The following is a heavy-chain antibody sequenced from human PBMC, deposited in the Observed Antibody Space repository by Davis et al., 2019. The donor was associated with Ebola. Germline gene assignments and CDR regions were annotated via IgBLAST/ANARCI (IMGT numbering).Heavy chain of an antibody. CDR1: GYTFTSYA. J-gene: IGHJ6*02. Sequence: AASVKVSCKASGYTFTSYAMHWVRQAPGQRLEWMGWINAGNGNTKYSQKFQGRVTITRDTSASTAYMELSSLRSEDTAVYYCAREKNVLRFLEWGGYGMDVWGQGTTVTVSS. D-gene: IGHD3-3*01. CDR3: AREKNVLRFLEWGGYGMDV. CDR2: INAGNGNT. V-gene: IGHV1-3*01.